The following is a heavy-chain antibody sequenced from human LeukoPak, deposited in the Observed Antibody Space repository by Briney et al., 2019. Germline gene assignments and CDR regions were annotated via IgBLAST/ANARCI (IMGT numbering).Heavy chain of an antibody. CDR2: IIPIFGTA. Sequence: SVKVSCKASGYTFTGYYMHWVRQAPGQGLEWMGRIIPIFGTANYAQKFQGRVTITTDESTSTAYMELSSLRSEDTAVYYCARDGGGYPLGNAFDIWGQGTMVTVSS. D-gene: IGHD5-12*01. CDR3: ARDGGGYPLGNAFDI. J-gene: IGHJ3*02. V-gene: IGHV1-69*05. CDR1: GYTFTGYY.